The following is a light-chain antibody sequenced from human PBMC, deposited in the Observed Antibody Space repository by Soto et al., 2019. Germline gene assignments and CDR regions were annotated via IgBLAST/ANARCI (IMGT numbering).Light chain of an antibody. CDR3: QQSYSTPPT. V-gene: IGKV1-39*01. CDR2: AAS. CDR1: QSFSGY. J-gene: IGKJ1*01. Sequence: DIQMTQSPSSLSASVGDRVTITCRASQSFSGYLNWYQQKPGKAPKLLIYAASSLQSGVPSRFSGSGSGTDFTLTISSLQPEDFATYYCQQSYSTPPTFGQGTKVEIK.